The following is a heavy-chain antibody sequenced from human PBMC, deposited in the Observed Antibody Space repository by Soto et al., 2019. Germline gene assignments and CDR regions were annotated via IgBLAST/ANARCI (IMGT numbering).Heavy chain of an antibody. CDR2: IYPGDSDV. V-gene: IGHV5-51*01. D-gene: IGHD6-19*01. CDR1: GYSFITYW. Sequence: PGESLKISCKASGYSFITYWIGWVRQMPGKGLEWMGIIYPGDSDVRYSPSFQGQVTISADRSINTAYLQWSSLKASDTAMYYCTRQAVAGDDYWGQGTLVTVSS. J-gene: IGHJ4*02. CDR3: TRQAVAGDDY.